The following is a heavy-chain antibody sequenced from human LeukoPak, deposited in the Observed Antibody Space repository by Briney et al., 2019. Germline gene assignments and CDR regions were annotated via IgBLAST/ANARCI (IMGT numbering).Heavy chain of an antibody. CDR1: GGSISSGVYY. CDR2: IYYSGST. J-gene: IGHJ4*02. V-gene: IGHV4-31*03. D-gene: IGHD3-10*01. Sequence: SETLSLTCTVSGGSISSGVYYWSWIRQHPGKGLEWIGYIYYSGSTYYNPSLKSRVTVSVDTSKNQFSLKLSSVTAADTAVYYCASREGVRVGYFDYWGQGTLVTVSS. CDR3: ASREGVRVGYFDY.